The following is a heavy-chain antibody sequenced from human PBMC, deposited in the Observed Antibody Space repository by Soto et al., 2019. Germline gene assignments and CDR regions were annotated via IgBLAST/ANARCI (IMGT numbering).Heavy chain of an antibody. CDR1: GGSFRTYA. Sequence: QGQLVQSGAEVKKPGSSVKVSCKASGGSFRTYAINWVRQAPGQGLEWMGGIIPMLAAPTYAQKFQGRLKISAGGSQNTGLNGPRRLTSGDTAVFFWGGVGPSAPSGIWFFRLWGRGTLVTVSS. V-gene: IGHV1-69*01. CDR3: GGVGPSAPSGIWFFRL. CDR2: IIPMLAAP. J-gene: IGHJ2*01.